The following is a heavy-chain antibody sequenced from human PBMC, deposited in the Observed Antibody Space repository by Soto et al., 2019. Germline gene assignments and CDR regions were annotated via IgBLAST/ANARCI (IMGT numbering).Heavy chain of an antibody. CDR2: IDLSGAST. CDR1: GLTFSNYA. V-gene: IGHV3-23*01. CDR3: PVWYGGHYYYYYYGMDV. J-gene: IGHJ6*02. Sequence: EVQLLESGGGLVQTGGSLRLSCAASGLTFSNYAVTWVRQAPGKGLEWVSAIDLSGASTYYADSVKGRFTISRDNSKSTVYQQMNRLRAEDTAVYYFPVWYGGHYYYYYYGMDVWGQGTTVTVSS. D-gene: IGHD3-10*01.